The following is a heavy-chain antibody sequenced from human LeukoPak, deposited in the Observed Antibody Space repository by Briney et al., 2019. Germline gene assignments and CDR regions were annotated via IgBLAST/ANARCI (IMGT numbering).Heavy chain of an antibody. CDR2: ISYDGSNK. V-gene: IGHV3-30*01. Sequence: PGGSLRLSCAASGFTFSSYAMHWVRQAPGKGLEWVAVISYDGSNKYYADSVKGRFTISRDNSKNTLYLQMNSLRAEDPAVYYSGNVRMVGASGYWGQGTLVTVSS. CDR3: GNVRMVGASGY. J-gene: IGHJ4*02. CDR1: GFTFSSYA. D-gene: IGHD1-26*01.